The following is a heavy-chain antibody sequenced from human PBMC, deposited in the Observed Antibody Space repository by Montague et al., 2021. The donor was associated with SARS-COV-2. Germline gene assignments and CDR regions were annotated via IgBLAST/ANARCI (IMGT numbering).Heavy chain of an antibody. CDR2: IYSNGGT. Sequence: SETLSLTCSMSGVSVINDIYYWAWIRQPPGKGLEWIGNIYSNGGTYTNRSLPSRGTTSVDTSKNQLSLTLSSVTAADTAIYFCARVVIQYVTRRFVFWGQGAHVTVSS. CDR1: GVSVINDIYY. CDR3: ARVVIQYVTRRFVF. V-gene: IGHV4-39*01. J-gene: IGHJ4*02. D-gene: IGHD2-21*01.